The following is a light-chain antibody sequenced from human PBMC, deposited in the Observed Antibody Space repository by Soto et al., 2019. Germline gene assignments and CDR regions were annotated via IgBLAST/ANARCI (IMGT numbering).Light chain of an antibody. CDR3: QQYDNLPLT. CDR2: DAS. J-gene: IGKJ4*01. CDR1: QDISNY. Sequence: IQMTQSPSSLSASVGDRVTITCQASQDISNYLNWYEQKPGEAPKLIIYDASRLETGVPPRFSGSGSGTDFTFTISSLQPEDVATYYCQQYDNLPLTFGGGTKVDIK. V-gene: IGKV1-33*01.